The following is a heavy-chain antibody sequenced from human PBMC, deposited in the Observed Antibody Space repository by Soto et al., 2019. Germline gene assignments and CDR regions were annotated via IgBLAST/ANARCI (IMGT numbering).Heavy chain of an antibody. D-gene: IGHD2-2*01. CDR2: ILPIFATA. J-gene: IGHJ4*02. Sequence: VQLVQSGGEVKKPGSSVKVSCKASGGTFNNYVVNWVRQAPGQGLEWRGGILPIFATANYAQKFQGRVTITADKSTSTAYMELTSLRSEDTAVYYCAGRCDSTTCLGHFDYWGQGTLVTVSS. CDR3: AGRCDSTTCLGHFDY. CDR1: GGTFNNYV. V-gene: IGHV1-69*06.